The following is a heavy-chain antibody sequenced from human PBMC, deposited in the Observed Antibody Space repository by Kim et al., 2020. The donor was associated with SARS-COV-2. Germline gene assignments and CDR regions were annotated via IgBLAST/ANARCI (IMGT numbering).Heavy chain of an antibody. Sequence: ASVKVSCKASGYTFTNYPMNWVRQAPGQGLEWMGWINTNTGNPTYAQGFTGRFVFSLDTSVSTAYLQISSLKADDTAVYFCARGYGSGRPIFGLWGQGTLVTVSS. CDR1: GYTFTNYP. V-gene: IGHV7-4-1*02. D-gene: IGHD3-10*01. CDR2: INTNTGNP. CDR3: ARGYGSGRPIFGL. J-gene: IGHJ5*02.